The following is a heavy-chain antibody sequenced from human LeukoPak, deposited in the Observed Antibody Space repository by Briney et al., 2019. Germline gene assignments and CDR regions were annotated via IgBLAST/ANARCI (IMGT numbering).Heavy chain of an antibody. CDR3: ARDPRNLAVAGTI. CDR2: IFYSGNT. V-gene: IGHV4-30-4*01. CDR1: GGSFSGYY. D-gene: IGHD6-19*01. J-gene: IGHJ4*02. Sequence: SETLSLTCAVYGGSFSGYYWSWIRQPPGKGLEWIGYIFYSGNTYYNPSLKSRVTISVDTSKNQFSLKLSSVTAADTAVYYCARDPRNLAVAGTIWGQGTLVTVSS.